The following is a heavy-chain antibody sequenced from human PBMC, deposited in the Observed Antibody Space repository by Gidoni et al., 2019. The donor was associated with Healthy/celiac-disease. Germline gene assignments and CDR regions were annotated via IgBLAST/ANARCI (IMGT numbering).Heavy chain of an antibody. V-gene: IGHV4-34*01. CDR2: INHSGRT. CDR1: GGSFSGYY. CDR3: ARRDIVVVPAAIGPFDP. Sequence: QVQLQQWGAGLLTPSETMSLTCAVYGGSFSGYYWSWIRQPPGKGLEWIGEINHSGRTKYNPSLKSRVSISVDTSKNQFSLKLSSVTAADTAVYYCARRDIVVVPAAIGPFDPWGQGTLVTVSS. J-gene: IGHJ5*02. D-gene: IGHD2-2*02.